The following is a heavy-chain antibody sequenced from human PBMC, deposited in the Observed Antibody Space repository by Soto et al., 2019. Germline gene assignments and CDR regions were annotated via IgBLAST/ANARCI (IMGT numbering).Heavy chain of an antibody. D-gene: IGHD6-13*01. V-gene: IGHV3-23*01. CDR2: ISGSGGST. Sequence: EVQLLESGGGLVQPGGSLRLSCAASGFTFSSYAMSWVRQAPGKGLEWVSAISGSGGSTYYADSVKGRFTISRDNAKNKLYLQMNCLRAEDTAVYYCAKEMIQQLVLPFDYWGQGTLVTVSS. J-gene: IGHJ4*02. CDR1: GFTFSSYA. CDR3: AKEMIQQLVLPFDY.